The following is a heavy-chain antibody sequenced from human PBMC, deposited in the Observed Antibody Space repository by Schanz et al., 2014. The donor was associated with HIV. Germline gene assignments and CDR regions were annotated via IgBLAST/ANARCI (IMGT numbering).Heavy chain of an antibody. V-gene: IGHV3-9*01. Sequence: EVQLVESGGALVQPGRSLRLSCAASGFTFDDYAMHWVRQVPGKGLLWVSRMNNDVSSRLYADSVKGRFTISRDNAKNSLYLQMNSLRPEDTALYYCAKDIQDYSNSFDLWGQGTLVTVSA. J-gene: IGHJ4*02. CDR1: GFTFDDYA. CDR2: MNNDVSSR. CDR3: AKDIQDYSNSFDL. D-gene: IGHD4-4*01.